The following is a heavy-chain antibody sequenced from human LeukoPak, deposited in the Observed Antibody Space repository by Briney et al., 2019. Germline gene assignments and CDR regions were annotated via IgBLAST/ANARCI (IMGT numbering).Heavy chain of an antibody. V-gene: IGHV4-39*01. CDR3: ARHEYYDFWSGYFHYFDY. J-gene: IGHJ4*02. CDR2: IYYSGST. Sequence: KTSETLSLTCTVSGGSISSSSYYWGWIRQPRGKGLEWIGSIYYSGSTYYNPSLKSRVTISVDTSKNQFSLKLSSVTAADTAVYYCARHEYYDFWSGYFHYFDYWGQGTLVTVSS. CDR1: GGSISSSSYY. D-gene: IGHD3-3*01.